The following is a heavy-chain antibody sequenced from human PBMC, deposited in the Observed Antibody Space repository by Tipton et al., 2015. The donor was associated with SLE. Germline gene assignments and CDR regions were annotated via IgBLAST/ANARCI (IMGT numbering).Heavy chain of an antibody. J-gene: IGHJ4*02. Sequence: TLSLTCTVSGGSISSFYWSWIRQPAGRGLEWIGYMYYTGSTNYHPSLKSRVTISVDTSKNQFSLNLSSVTAADTAVYYCARHRLDYDYVWGSYRYFDYWGQGALVTVSS. D-gene: IGHD3-16*02. V-gene: IGHV4-59*01. CDR2: MYYTGST. CDR3: ARHRLDYDYVWGSYRYFDY. CDR1: GGSISSFY.